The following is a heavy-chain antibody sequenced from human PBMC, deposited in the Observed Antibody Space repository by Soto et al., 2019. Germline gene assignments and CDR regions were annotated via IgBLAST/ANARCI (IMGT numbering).Heavy chain of an antibody. CDR3: ARSARGFSYGKIDS. Sequence: PGGSLRLSCAASGFSFRNYGMHWVRQAPGKGLEWGSSITTSSSNTYYADSLKGRFTLSRDNAKNSLYLQMSNLRAEDTAVYYCARSARGFSYGKIDSWGQGTLVTVSS. CDR2: ITTSSSNT. V-gene: IGHV3-21*01. J-gene: IGHJ4*02. CDR1: GFSFRNYG. D-gene: IGHD5-18*01.